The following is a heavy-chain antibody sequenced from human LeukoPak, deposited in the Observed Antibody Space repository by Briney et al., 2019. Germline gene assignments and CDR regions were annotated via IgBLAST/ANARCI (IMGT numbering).Heavy chain of an antibody. J-gene: IGHJ3*02. V-gene: IGHV3-30*02. CDR3: AKNKEKAIFGVVLGADAFDI. D-gene: IGHD3-3*01. Sequence: PGGSLRLSCAASGFIFSSYGMHWVRQTPGKGLEWVAFIRYDGSNKYYANSVKGRFTISRDNSENTMYLQMNSLRVEDTAIYYCAKNKEKAIFGVVLGADAFDIWGQGTMVTVSS. CDR1: GFIFSSYG. CDR2: IRYDGSNK.